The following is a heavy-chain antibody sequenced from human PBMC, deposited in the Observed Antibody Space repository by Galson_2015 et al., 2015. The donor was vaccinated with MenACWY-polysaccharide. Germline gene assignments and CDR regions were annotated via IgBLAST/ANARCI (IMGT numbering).Heavy chain of an antibody. CDR2: IGGSGTT. V-gene: IGHV3-23*01. J-gene: IGHJ4*02. Sequence: LRLSCAASGFTFTNYAMNWVRQAPGKGLEWVSSIGGSGTTYYADSVKGRFTFSRDNSKNTLYLQMNSLRAEDTAVYYCALGNYYFHNWGQGTLVTVSS. CDR1: GFTFTNYA. CDR3: ALGNYYFHN. D-gene: IGHD1-7*01.